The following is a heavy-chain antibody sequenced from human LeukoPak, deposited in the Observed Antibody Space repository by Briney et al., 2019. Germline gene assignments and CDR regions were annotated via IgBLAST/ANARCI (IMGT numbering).Heavy chain of an antibody. Sequence: ASVKVSCKASGYTFTSYAMHWVRQAPGQRLEWMGWINAGNGNTKYSQKFQGRVTITRDTSASTAYMELSSLRSEDTAVYYCARDGKIKRAYYYGSGSFDYWGQGTLVTVSS. CDR1: GYTFTSYA. CDR2: INAGNGNT. CDR3: ARDGKIKRAYYYGSGSFDY. D-gene: IGHD3-10*01. J-gene: IGHJ4*02. V-gene: IGHV1-3*01.